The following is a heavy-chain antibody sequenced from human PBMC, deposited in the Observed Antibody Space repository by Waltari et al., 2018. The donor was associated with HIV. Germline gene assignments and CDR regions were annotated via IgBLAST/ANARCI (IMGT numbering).Heavy chain of an antibody. J-gene: IGHJ4*02. CDR3: AKGGSSGYYATASLRY. CDR2: INAGNGNT. V-gene: IGHV1-3*01. CDR1: GYTFTSYA. Sequence: VQLVQSGAEVKKPGASVKVSCKASGYTFTSYAMHWVRQAPGQRLEWMGWINAGNGNTKYSQKFQGRVTITRDTSASTAYMELSSLRSEDTAVYYCAKGGSSGYYATASLRYWGQGTLVTVSS. D-gene: IGHD3-22*01.